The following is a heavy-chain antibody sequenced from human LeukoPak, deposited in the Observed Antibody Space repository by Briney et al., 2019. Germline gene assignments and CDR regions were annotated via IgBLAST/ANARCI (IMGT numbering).Heavy chain of an antibody. V-gene: IGHV3-23*01. CDR1: GFTFSIYG. CDR3: AKGGVRRLLVIYGYYFDF. CDR2: ITSGGST. J-gene: IGHJ4*02. D-gene: IGHD6-13*01. Sequence: GGTLRLSCAASGFTFSIYGMTWVRQAPGKGLEWVSAITSGGSTYYADSVKGRFTISRDNSKNTLYLQMNSLRADDTAVYYCAKGGVRRLLVIYGYYFDFWGQGTLVTVSS.